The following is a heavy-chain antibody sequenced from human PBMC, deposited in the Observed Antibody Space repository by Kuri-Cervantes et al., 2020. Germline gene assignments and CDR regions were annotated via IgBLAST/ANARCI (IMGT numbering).Heavy chain of an antibody. J-gene: IGHJ6*03. D-gene: IGHD2-15*01. CDR2: INHSGST. Sequence: ESLKISCAASGFTFSRFWMSWVRQPPGKGLEWIGEINHSGSTNYNPSLKSRVTISVDTSKNQFSLKLNSVTAADTAVYYCARRLGYCSGGSCYYMDVWGKGTTVTVSS. CDR1: GFTFSRFW. V-gene: IGHV4-34*01. CDR3: ARRLGYCSGGSCYYMDV.